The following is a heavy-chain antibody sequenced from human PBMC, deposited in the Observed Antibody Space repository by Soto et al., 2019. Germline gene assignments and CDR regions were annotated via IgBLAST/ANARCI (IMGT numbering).Heavy chain of an antibody. D-gene: IGHD3-22*01. CDR1: GYSFTTYN. CDR2: INPSVGST. Sequence: ASVKVSCKASGYSFTTYNLHWVRQAPGQGLEWMGIINPSVGSTNYAQNFQDRVTMTRDKSTTTAYMELSSLRSEDTAVYYCARGGRYYDSSGYLNWFDPWGQGTLVTVSS. CDR3: ARGGRYYDSSGYLNWFDP. V-gene: IGHV1-46*01. J-gene: IGHJ5*02.